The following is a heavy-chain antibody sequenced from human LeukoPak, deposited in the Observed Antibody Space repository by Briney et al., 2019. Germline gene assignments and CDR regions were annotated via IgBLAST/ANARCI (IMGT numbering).Heavy chain of an antibody. CDR1: GYSFSSYW. CDR2: IYPGDSDT. J-gene: IGHJ3*02. V-gene: IGHV5-51*01. CDR3: ARIGALVTMVGGFDAIDI. D-gene: IGHD4/OR15-4a*01. Sequence: GESLKISCKASGYSFSSYWIAWVRQMPGKGLEWMGIIYPGDSDTRYGPSFQGQVTISADKSINTAFLQWSSLKASDTAKYYCARIGALVTMVGGFDAIDIWGQGTMVTVSS.